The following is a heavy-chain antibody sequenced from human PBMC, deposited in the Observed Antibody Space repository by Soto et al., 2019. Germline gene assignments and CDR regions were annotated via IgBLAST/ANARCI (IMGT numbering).Heavy chain of an antibody. CDR2: INSDGTTI. D-gene: IGHD6-19*01. CDR1: GFTFSNYW. J-gene: IGHJ4*02. V-gene: IGHV3-74*01. CDR3: ARAGWYRFDY. Sequence: EVQLVESGGGLVQPGGSLRLSCAASGFTFSNYWVQWVRQAPGKGLMWVSRINSDGTTINYADSVEGRFTISRDNAKNTLFLQMNSLRVEDTAVYYCARAGWYRFDYWGQGTLVTVSS.